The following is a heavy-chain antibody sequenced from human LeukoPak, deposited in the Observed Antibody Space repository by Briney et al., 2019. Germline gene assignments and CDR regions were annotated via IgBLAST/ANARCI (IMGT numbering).Heavy chain of an antibody. CDR1: GGSIRGYY. J-gene: IGHJ4*02. D-gene: IGHD3-22*01. V-gene: IGHV4-59*01. Sequence: SETLSLTCSVSGGSIRGYYWSWIRQPPGKRLEWIANIYGSGRTNQNPSLKSRVTISADTSKNQFSLKLSSVTAADTAVYYCARAWRDRSGNSLGEIFDYWGQGTLVTVSS. CDR2: IYGSGRT. CDR3: ARAWRDRSGNSLGEIFDY.